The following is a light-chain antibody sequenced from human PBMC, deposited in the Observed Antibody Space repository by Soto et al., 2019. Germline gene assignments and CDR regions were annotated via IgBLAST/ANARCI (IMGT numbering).Light chain of an antibody. J-gene: IGLJ2*01. CDR3: CSYAAGQTLV. CDR1: SSDVGGYEY. CDR2: HVA. V-gene: IGLV2-11*01. Sequence: QSALTQPRSVSGSPGQSVTISCRGTSSDVGGYEYVSWYQQHPGKAPTLIIYHVAQRPSGVPDRFSASKSGTTASLTISGLQAEDEAEYFCCSYAAGQTLVFGGGTKLTVL.